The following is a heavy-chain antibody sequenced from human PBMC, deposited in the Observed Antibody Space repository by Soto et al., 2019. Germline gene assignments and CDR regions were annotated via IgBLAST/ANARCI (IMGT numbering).Heavy chain of an antibody. CDR3: ARDRDSSDTGGMDV. Sequence: QVQLQESGPGLVKPSGTLSLTCAVSGGSISSRNWWSWVRQAPGKGLEWIGEIRHDGTTNYNPSLKRRVTISVDKSKNQFSLNLSSVTAADTAVYYCARDRDSSDTGGMDVWGQGTTVTVSS. CDR2: IRHDGTT. CDR1: GGSISSRNW. D-gene: IGHD3-22*01. V-gene: IGHV4-4*02. J-gene: IGHJ6*02.